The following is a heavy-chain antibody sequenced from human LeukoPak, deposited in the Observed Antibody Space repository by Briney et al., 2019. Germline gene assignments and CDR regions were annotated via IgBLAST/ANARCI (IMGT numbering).Heavy chain of an antibody. J-gene: IGHJ4*02. Sequence: SETLSLTCTVSGGSISSSSYYWGWVRQPPGKGLEWIGNIYYSGTTYYNPSLKSRVTISVDTSKNQFSLNLSSVTAADTAVYYCARRSCSGGTCFYFDYWGQGTLVTVSS. V-gene: IGHV4-39*01. CDR2: IYYSGTT. CDR1: GGSISSSSYY. CDR3: ARRSCSGGTCFYFDY. D-gene: IGHD2-15*01.